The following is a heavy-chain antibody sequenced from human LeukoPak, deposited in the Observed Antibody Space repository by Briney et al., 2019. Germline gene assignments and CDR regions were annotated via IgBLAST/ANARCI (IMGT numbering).Heavy chain of an antibody. CDR3: ASKWVTYYYNSSAYHYPIDVFDI. CDR1: GYTFTGYY. D-gene: IGHD3-22*01. V-gene: IGHV1-2*02. CDR2: INANSGGT. Sequence: PTASVKVSCKASGYTFTGYYMHWVRQAPGQGLEWMGWINANSGGTNYAQKFQGRVTMTRDTSISTAYMELSRLRSDDTAVYYCASKWVTYYYNSSAYHYPIDVFDIWGQGTMVTVSS. J-gene: IGHJ3*02.